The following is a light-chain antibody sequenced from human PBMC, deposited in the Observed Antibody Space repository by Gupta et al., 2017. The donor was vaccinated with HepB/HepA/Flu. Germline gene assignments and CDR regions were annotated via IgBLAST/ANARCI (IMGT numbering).Light chain of an antibody. J-gene: IGLJ2*01. CDR3: NAYTSRSSVI. CDR1: TIDVGSYNR. Sequence: QSALTQPPSVSGSPGQSVTISCTGTTIDVGSYNRVSWYQQSPGTASKLLISEVTKRPSGVPARFSESKSGSTASLTISGLQAEDGANYYSNAYTSRSSVIFGGGTKLTVL. CDR2: EVT. V-gene: IGLV2-18*02.